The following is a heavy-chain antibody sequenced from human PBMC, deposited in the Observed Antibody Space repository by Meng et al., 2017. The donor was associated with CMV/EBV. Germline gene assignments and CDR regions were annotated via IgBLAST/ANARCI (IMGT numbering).Heavy chain of an antibody. CDR2: IYYSGST. CDR1: GGSSSSSSYY. V-gene: IGHV4-39*07. Sequence: QLQLQESGRGLVKPSETLSLTFTVSGGSSSSSSYYWGWIRQPPGKGLEWIGSIYYSGSTYYNPSLKSRVTISVDTSKNQFSLKLSSVTAADTAVYYCARDSAVAGVVDYWGQGTLVTVSS. D-gene: IGHD6-19*01. J-gene: IGHJ4*02. CDR3: ARDSAVAGVVDY.